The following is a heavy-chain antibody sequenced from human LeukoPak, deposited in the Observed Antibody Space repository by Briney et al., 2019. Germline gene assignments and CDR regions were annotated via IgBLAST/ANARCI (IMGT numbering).Heavy chain of an antibody. CDR1: GFTFSNAW. CDR3: TTYYDSSGYEFDY. D-gene: IGHD3-22*01. J-gene: IGHJ4*02. Sequence: TGGSLRLSCAASGFTFSNAWMSWVRQAPGKGLEWVGRIKSKTDGGTTDYAAPVKGRFTISRDDSKNTLYLQMNSLKTEDTAVYYCTTYYDSSGYEFDYWGQGTLVTVSS. CDR2: IKSKTDGGTT. V-gene: IGHV3-15*01.